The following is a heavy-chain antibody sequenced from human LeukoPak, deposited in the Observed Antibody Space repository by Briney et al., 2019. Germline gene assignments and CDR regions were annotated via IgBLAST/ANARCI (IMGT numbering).Heavy chain of an antibody. Sequence: GESLKISCKGSEYSFASYWIAWVRQMPGKGLEWMGIIYPIDSDTRYSPSFQGQVTISADKSISTAYLQWNSLKASDTAMYFCARPTMVGATLDAFDIWGQGTMVTVSS. D-gene: IGHD1-26*01. V-gene: IGHV5-51*01. J-gene: IGHJ3*02. CDR1: EYSFASYW. CDR2: IYPIDSDT. CDR3: ARPTMVGATLDAFDI.